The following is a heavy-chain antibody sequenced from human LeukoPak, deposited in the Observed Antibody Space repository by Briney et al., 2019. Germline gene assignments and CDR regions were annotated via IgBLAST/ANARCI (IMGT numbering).Heavy chain of an antibody. V-gene: IGHV3-23*01. CDR1: GFTFNSYA. D-gene: IGHD1-26*01. CDR3: AKTRSIIVGACPDY. J-gene: IGHJ4*02. CDR2: ISGSGGST. Sequence: GGSLGLSCAASGFTFNSYAMSWVRQAPGKGLEWVSAISGSGGSTYYADSVKGRFTISRDNSKNTLYLQMNSLRAEDTAVYYCAKTRSIIVGACPDYWGQGTLVTVSS.